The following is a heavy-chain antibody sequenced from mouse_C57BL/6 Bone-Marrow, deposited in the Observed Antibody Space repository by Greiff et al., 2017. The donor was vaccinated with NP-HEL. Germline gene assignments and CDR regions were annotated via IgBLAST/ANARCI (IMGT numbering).Heavy chain of an antibody. CDR1: GYTFTSYW. V-gene: IGHV1-64*01. J-gene: IGHJ2*01. CDR3: ARQLRGDY. CDR2: IHPNSGST. Sequence: VQLVESGAELVKPGASVKLSCKASGYTFTSYWMHWVKQRPGQGLEWIGMIHPNSGSTNYNEKFKSKATLTVDKSSSTAYMQLSSLTSEDSAVYYCARQLRGDYWGQGTTLTVSS. D-gene: IGHD3-2*02.